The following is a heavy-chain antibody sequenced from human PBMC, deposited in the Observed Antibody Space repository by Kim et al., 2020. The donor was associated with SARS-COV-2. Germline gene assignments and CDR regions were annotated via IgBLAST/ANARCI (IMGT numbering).Heavy chain of an antibody. CDR3: ARGGPEWGTIFGVVIDPRAFRDV. V-gene: IGHV3-48*02. CDR2: ISSSSSTI. D-gene: IGHD3-3*01. CDR1: GFTFSSYS. J-gene: IGHJ6*02. Sequence: GGSLRLSCAASGFTFSSYSMNWVRQAPGKGLEWVSYISSSSSTIYYADSVKGRFTISRDNAKNSLYLQMNSLRDEDTAVYYCARGGPEWGTIFGVVIDPRAFRDVWGQGTTVTVSS.